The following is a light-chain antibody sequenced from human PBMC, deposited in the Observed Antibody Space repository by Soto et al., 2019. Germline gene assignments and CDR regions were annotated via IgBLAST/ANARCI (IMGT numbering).Light chain of an antibody. Sequence: EVGMPQYPTPLSVSAGERSTLSRRASQSVSSNLAWYQLSPGQAPRLLIYGASTRATGIPARFRGSGSGTEFTLTISSLQSEDFAVYYCKQDNSWPWTFGEGTKADI. J-gene: IGKJ1*01. V-gene: IGKV3-15*01. CDR2: GAS. CDR1: QSVSSN. CDR3: KQDNSWPWT.